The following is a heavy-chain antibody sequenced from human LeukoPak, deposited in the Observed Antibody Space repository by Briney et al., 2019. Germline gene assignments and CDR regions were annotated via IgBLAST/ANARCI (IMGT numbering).Heavy chain of an antibody. J-gene: IGHJ6*03. V-gene: IGHV4-59*12. Sequence: SETLSLTCTVSGGSISSYYWSWIRQPPGKGLEWIGYIYYSGSTNYNPSLKSRVTISVVTSKNQFSLKLSSVTAADTAVYYCASLRVGSSFGYQYYIDVWGKGTTVTVSS. CDR2: IYYSGST. D-gene: IGHD6-13*01. CDR1: GGSISSYY. CDR3: ASLRVGSSFGYQYYIDV.